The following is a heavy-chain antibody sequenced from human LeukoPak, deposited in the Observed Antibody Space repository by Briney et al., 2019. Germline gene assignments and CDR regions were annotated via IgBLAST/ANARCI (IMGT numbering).Heavy chain of an antibody. CDR3: ATHRGAVLLLRWRHGAFDI. V-gene: IGHV1-69*04. D-gene: IGHD2-15*01. CDR2: IIPILGIA. Sequence: ASVKVSCKASGGTFSSYAISWVRQAPGQGLEWMGRIIPILGIANYAQKFQGRVTITADKSTSTAYMELSSLRSEDTAVYYCATHRGAVLLLRWRHGAFDIWGQGTMVTVSS. CDR1: GGTFSSYA. J-gene: IGHJ3*02.